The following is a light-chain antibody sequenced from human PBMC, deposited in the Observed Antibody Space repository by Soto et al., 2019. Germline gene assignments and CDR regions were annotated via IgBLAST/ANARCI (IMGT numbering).Light chain of an antibody. Sequence: DIQMTQSPSTLSASVGDRVTITCRASQSISSWLAWYQQKPGKAPKLLIYKASSLESGVPSRFSGCGSGTEFTHTIISLQPDHFAAYYCQQYNSYWTFGQGTKVEIK. J-gene: IGKJ1*01. CDR3: QQYNSYWT. V-gene: IGKV1-5*03. CDR1: QSISSW. CDR2: KAS.